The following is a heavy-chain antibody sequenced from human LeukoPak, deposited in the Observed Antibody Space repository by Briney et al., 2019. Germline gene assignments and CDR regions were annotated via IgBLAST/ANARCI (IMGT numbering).Heavy chain of an antibody. V-gene: IGHV3-21*01. D-gene: IGHD3-16*01. CDR2: ISSSSSYI. J-gene: IGHJ2*01. CDR3: ARSPLGWGYWYFDL. CDR1: GFTFGSYS. Sequence: GGSLRLSCAASGFTFGSYSMSWVRQAPGKGLVWGSSISSSSSYIYYADSVKGRFTISRDNAKNSLYLQIHSLRAEDTAVYYCARSPLGWGYWYFDLWGRGTLVTVPS.